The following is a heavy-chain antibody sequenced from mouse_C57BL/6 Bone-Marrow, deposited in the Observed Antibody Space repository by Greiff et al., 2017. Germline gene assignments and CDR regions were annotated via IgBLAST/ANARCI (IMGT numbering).Heavy chain of an antibody. CDR3: AGGVL. CDR1: GYAFSDYW. J-gene: IGHJ3*01. D-gene: IGHD5-1*01. CDR2: IYPGDGDT. V-gene: IGHV1-80*01. Sequence: VKLMESGAELVKPGASVKISCKASGYAFSDYWMNWVKQRPGKGLEWIGQIYPGDGDTNYNGKFKGKATLTADKSTSTAHMQLNSLTSEDAAVYFCAGGVLWGRGTLVTVSA.